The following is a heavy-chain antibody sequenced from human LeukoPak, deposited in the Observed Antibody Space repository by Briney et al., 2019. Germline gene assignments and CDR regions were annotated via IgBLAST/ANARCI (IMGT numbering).Heavy chain of an antibody. CDR1: GFTFSSYS. CDR3: ARLVYGGYARE. D-gene: IGHD3-16*01. CDR2: ISSSSSTI. Sequence: GGSLRLSCAASGFTFSSYSMNWVRQAPGEGLEWVSYISSSSSTIYYADSVKGRFTISRDNAKNSLYLQMNSLRAEDTAVYYCARLVYGGYAREWGQGTLVTVSS. V-gene: IGHV3-48*01. J-gene: IGHJ4*02.